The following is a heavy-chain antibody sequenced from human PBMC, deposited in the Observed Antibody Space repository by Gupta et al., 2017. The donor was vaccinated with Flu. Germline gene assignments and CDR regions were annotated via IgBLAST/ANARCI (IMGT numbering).Heavy chain of an antibody. CDR3: ASHHSSSSGGNNYGMDV. CDR1: GGSISSSNW. J-gene: IGHJ6*02. D-gene: IGHD6-13*01. V-gene: IGHV4-4*02. Sequence: QVQLQESGPGLVKPSGTLSLTCAVSGGSISSSNWWSWVRQPPEKGLEWIGEIYHSGSTNYNPSLKSRVTISVDKSKNQFSLKLSSVTAADTAVYYCASHHSSSSGGNNYGMDVWGQGTTVTVSS. CDR2: IYHSGST.